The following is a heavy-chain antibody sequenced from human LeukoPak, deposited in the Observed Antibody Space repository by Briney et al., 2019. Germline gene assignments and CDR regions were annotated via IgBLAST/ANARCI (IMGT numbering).Heavy chain of an antibody. V-gene: IGHV3-11*04. J-gene: IGHJ4*02. Sequence: GGSLRLSCVASGFTFSDYYMSWIRQTPGKGLEWVSYISSSADTIYYTDSVKGRFTISRDNAKNSLSLQMNSLRPEDTAVYYCVTAPTRTYSVYWGQGILVTVSS. D-gene: IGHD2-15*01. CDR2: ISSSADTI. CDR3: VTAPTRTYSVY. CDR1: GFTFSDYY.